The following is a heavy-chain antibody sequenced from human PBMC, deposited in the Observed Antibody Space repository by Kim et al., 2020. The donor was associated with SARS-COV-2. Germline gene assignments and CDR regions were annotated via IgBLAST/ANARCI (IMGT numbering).Heavy chain of an antibody. V-gene: IGHV1-18*01. CDR2: ISAYNGNT. J-gene: IGHJ6*02. Sequence: ASVKVSCKASGYTFTSYGISWVRQAPGQGLEWMGWISAYNGNTNYAQKLQGRVTMTTDTSTSTAYMELRSLRSDDTAVYYCARDPGGVLLWSGDYGMDVWGQGTTVTVSS. CDR1: GYTFTSYG. CDR3: ARDPGGVLLWSGDYGMDV. D-gene: IGHD3-10*01.